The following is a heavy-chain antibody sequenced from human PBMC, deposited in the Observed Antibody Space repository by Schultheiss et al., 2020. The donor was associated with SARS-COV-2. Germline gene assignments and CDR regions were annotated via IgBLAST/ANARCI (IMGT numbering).Heavy chain of an antibody. Sequence: SETLSLTCAVYGGSFSGYYWSWIRQFPGKGLEWIGEISHGGSTNYNPSLKSRVIISVDTSKNQFSLNLSSVTAADTAVYFCARTGRGSGWYPYWGQGTLVTVSS. CDR2: ISHGGST. D-gene: IGHD6-19*01. V-gene: IGHV4-34*01. CDR1: GGSFSGYY. CDR3: ARTGRGSGWYPY. J-gene: IGHJ4*02.